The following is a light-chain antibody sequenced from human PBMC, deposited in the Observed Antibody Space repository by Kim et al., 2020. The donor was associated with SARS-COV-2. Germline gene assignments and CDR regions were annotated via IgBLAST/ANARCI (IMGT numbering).Light chain of an antibody. CDR2: AAS. V-gene: IGKV1-17*03. CDR1: QGIDNY. CDR3: LQHHSYPLT. Sequence: DIQMTQSPSAMSASVGDRVTITCRASQGIDNYLTWFQQKPGKVPKRLIFAASSLLSEVPSRFSGSGSGTEFTLTITSMQPEDFATYYCLQHHSYPLTLGGGTKVEI. J-gene: IGKJ4*01.